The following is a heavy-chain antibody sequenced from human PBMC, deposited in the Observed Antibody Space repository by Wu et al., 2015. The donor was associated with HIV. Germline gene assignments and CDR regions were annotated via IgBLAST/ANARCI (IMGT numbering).Heavy chain of an antibody. J-gene: IGHJ6*03. CDR2: INPSGGST. CDR1: GYTFTSYY. CDR3: ARGPSSSRWELNPYYYHYYMDV. V-gene: IGHV1-46*01. D-gene: IGHD4-23*01. Sequence: QMQLVQSGAEVKKPGASVKVSCKASGYTFTSYYMHWVRQAPGQGLEWMGIINPSGGSTSYAQKFQGRVTMTRDTSTSTVYMELTWLTYDDTAIIFCARGPSSSRWELNPYYYHYYMDVWAQGLRSPSP.